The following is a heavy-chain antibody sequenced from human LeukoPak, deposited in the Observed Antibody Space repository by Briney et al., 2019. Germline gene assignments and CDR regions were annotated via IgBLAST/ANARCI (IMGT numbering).Heavy chain of an antibody. CDR1: GGSISSGGYY. Sequence: PSETLSLTCTVYGGSISSGGYYWSWIRQHPGKGLEWIGYIYYSGSTYYNPSLKSRVTISVDTSKNQFSLKLSSVTAADTAVYYCASSRYNWFDPWGQGTLVTVSS. J-gene: IGHJ5*02. CDR2: IYYSGST. CDR3: ASSRYNWFDP. V-gene: IGHV4-31*03.